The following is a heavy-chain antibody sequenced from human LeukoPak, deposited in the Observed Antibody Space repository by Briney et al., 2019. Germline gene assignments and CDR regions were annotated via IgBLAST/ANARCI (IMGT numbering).Heavy chain of an antibody. CDR3: AREGGRFGELLYAFDI. J-gene: IGHJ3*02. V-gene: IGHV4-59*01. D-gene: IGHD3-10*01. Sequence: SETLSLTCTVSGGSISSYYWSWLRQPPGKGLEWIRYIYYSGSTNYNPSLKSRVTISVDTSKNQFSLKLSSVTAADTAVYYCAREGGRFGELLYAFDIWGQGTMVTVSS. CDR2: IYYSGST. CDR1: GGSISSYY.